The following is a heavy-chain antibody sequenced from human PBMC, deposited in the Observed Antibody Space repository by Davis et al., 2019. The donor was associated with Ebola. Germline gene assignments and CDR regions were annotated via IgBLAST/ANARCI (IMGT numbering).Heavy chain of an antibody. CDR1: GFTFSSYG. J-gene: IGHJ4*02. CDR3: ARFRGGYCSSTSCYNFDY. D-gene: IGHD2-2*01. Sequence: GESLKISCAASGFTFSSYGMHWVRQAPGKGLEWVAVISYDGSNKYYADSVKGRFTISRDNAKNSLYLQMNSLRAEDTAVYYCARFRGGYCSSTSCYNFDYWGQGTLVTVSS. V-gene: IGHV3-30*03. CDR2: ISYDGSNK.